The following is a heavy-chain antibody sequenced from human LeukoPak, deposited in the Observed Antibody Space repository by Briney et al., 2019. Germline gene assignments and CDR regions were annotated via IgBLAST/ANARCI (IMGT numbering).Heavy chain of an antibody. D-gene: IGHD6-19*01. CDR3: ARAGPGQWLIAF. V-gene: IGHV3-33*01. CDR1: GFTFSSYG. J-gene: IGHJ4*02. Sequence: GRSLRLSCAASGFTFSSYGMPWVRQAPGKGLEWVAVIWYDGSNKYYADSVKGRFTISRDNSKNTLYLQMNSLRAEDTAVYYCARAGPGQWLIAFWGQGTLVTVSS. CDR2: IWYDGSNK.